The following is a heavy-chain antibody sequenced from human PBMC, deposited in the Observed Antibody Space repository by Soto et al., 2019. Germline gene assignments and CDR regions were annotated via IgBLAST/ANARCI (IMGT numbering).Heavy chain of an antibody. D-gene: IGHD2-2*03. CDR2: ISSSSSTI. Sequence: PVWSLRLSCSSSLFTFSRYGMNLVRHAPVKLLELVAYISSSSSTIYYADSVKGRFTISRDNAKNSLYLQMNSLRDEDTAVYYCARDGYCVSTTCYFLPDVWGPGTTVTVSS. V-gene: IGHV3-48*02. CDR1: LFTFSRYG. J-gene: IGHJ6*02. CDR3: ARDGYCVSTTCYFLPDV.